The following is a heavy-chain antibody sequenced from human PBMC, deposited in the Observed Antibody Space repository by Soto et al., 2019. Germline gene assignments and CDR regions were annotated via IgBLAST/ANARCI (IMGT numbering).Heavy chain of an antibody. CDR3: AKSLAAAGPYYYYGMDV. CDR2: IYPGDSDT. D-gene: IGHD6-13*01. V-gene: IGHV5-51*01. J-gene: IGHJ6*02. Sequence: GESLKISCKGSGYSFSSYGIGWVRQMPGKGLEWMGIIYPGDSDTRYSPSFQGQVTISADKSISTAYLQWSSLKASDTAMYYCAKSLAAAGPYYYYGMDVWGQGTTVTVSS. CDR1: GYSFSSYG.